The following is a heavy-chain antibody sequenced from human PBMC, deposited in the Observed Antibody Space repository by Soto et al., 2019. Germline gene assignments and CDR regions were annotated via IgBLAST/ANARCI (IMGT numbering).Heavy chain of an antibody. D-gene: IGHD4-4*01. CDR2: ISRDGNNK. CDR1: GFTFRFYD. J-gene: IGHJ4*02. V-gene: IGHV3-30*18. Sequence: PGGSLRLSCATSGFTFRFYDMHWVRQAPGKGLEWVAIISRDGNNKDYGDSVKGRFTISRDNSKNTLYLQMNSLRGEDTAVYYCAKDAYTPIRTTAHDSGGLDHWGRGTLVTVYS. CDR3: AKDAYTPIRTTAHDSGGLDH.